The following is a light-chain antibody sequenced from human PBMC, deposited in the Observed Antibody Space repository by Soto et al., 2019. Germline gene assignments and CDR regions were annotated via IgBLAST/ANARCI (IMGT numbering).Light chain of an antibody. CDR1: SSDVGTYSY. CDR2: DVS. Sequence: QSALTQPASVSGSPGQSITISCTGTSSDVGTYSYVSWYQQHPGKAPKLMIYDVSNRPSGASNRFSGSKSGNTASLTISGLQADDEADYYCSSYTSSSTVVFGGGTQLTVL. J-gene: IGLJ2*01. V-gene: IGLV2-14*01. CDR3: SSYTSSSTVV.